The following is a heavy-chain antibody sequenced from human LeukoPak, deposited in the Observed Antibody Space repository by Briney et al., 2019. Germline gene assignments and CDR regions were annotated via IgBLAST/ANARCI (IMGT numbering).Heavy chain of an antibody. Sequence: SVKVSCKASEGTFSSYAISWVRQAPGQGLEWMGGIIPIFGTANYAQKFQGRVTITTDESTSTAYMELSSLRSEDTAVYYCARDLGGPTDDPWGQGTLVTVSS. V-gene: IGHV1-69*05. J-gene: IGHJ5*02. CDR1: EGTFSSYA. CDR2: IIPIFGTA. CDR3: ARDLGGPTDDP.